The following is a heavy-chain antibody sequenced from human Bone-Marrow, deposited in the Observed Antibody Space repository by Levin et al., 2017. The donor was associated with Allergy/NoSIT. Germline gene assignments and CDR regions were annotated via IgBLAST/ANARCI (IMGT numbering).Heavy chain of an antibody. CDR2: ISANNGDT. CDR1: GYTFTTYA. V-gene: IGHV1-18*01. J-gene: IGHJ4*02. D-gene: IGHD6-19*01. Sequence: ASVKVSCKPSGYTFTTYAFSWVRQAPGQGLEWMGWISANNGDTNYAQKLQGRVTMTTETSTSTAYMELRSLTSDDTAVYYCARVAVGGWQFDYWGQGTLVTVSS. CDR3: ARVAVGGWQFDY.